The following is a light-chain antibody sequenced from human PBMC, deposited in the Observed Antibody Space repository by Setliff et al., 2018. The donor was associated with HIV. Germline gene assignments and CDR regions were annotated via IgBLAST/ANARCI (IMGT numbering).Light chain of an antibody. J-gene: IGKJ1*01. CDR1: QNVDSSY. CDR3: QQYGSTPRT. Sequence: EIVLTQSPGTLSLSPGERATLSCRASQNVDSSYLAWYQQKPGQPPRLLIYAVSSRATGIPDRFSGGGSGTDFTLTISRLEPEDFAVYYCQQYGSTPRTFGQGTKMDIK. CDR2: AVS. V-gene: IGKV3-20*01.